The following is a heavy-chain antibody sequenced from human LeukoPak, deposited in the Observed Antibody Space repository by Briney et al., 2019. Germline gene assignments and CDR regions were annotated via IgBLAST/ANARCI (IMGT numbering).Heavy chain of an antibody. CDR1: GGSISSSNW. CDR2: IYHSGST. CDR3: ARVTLGIAAAGTRDAFDI. J-gene: IGHJ3*02. V-gene: IGHV4-4*02. D-gene: IGHD6-13*01. Sequence: SGTLSLTCAVSGGSISSSNWWSWVRQPPGKGLEWIGEIYHSGSTNYNPSLKSRVTISVDKSKNQFSLKLSSVTAADTAVYYCARVTLGIAAAGTRDAFDIWGQGTMVTVSS.